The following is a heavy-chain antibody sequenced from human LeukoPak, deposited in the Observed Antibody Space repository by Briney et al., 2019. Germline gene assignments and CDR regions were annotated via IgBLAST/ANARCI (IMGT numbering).Heavy chain of an antibody. D-gene: IGHD2-2*01. J-gene: IGHJ6*03. V-gene: IGHV1-3*01. CDR1: GYTFTSYA. Sequence: GASVKVSCKASGYTFTSYAMHWVRQAPGQRLEWMGWINAGNGNTKYSQKFQGRVTITRDTSASTAYMELSSLRSEDTAVYYCARGSVPAAPGRVFYYYYHMDVWGKGTTVTVSS. CDR3: ARGSVPAAPGRVFYYYYHMDV. CDR2: INAGNGNT.